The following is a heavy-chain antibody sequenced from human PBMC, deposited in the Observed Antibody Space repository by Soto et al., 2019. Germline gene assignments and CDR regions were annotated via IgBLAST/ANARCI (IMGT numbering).Heavy chain of an antibody. CDR1: GYTFTSYD. V-gene: IGHV1-8*01. Sequence: QVQLVQSGAEVKKPGASVKVSCKASGYTFTSYDINWVRQATGQGLEWMRWMNPNSGNTGYAQKFQGRVTMTMNTSISTAYIELSSLRSEDTAVYYCARALTITIDAFDIWGQGTMVTVSS. J-gene: IGHJ3*02. D-gene: IGHD3-10*01. CDR3: ARALTITIDAFDI. CDR2: MNPNSGNT.